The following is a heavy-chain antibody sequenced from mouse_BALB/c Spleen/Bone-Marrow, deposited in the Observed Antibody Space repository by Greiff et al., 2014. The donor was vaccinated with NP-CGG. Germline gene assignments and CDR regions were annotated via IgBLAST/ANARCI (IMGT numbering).Heavy chain of an antibody. CDR3: ARELGFFDY. CDR1: GFTFSSYG. CDR2: INSNGDST. D-gene: IGHD4-1*01. J-gene: IGHJ2*01. Sequence: EVKLMESGGGLVQPGGSLKLSCAASGFTFSSYGMSWVRQTPDKRLELVATINSNGDSTYYPDSVKGRFTISRDNAKNTLYLQMSSLKSEDAAMYYCARELGFFDYWGQGTTLTVSS. V-gene: IGHV5-6-3*01.